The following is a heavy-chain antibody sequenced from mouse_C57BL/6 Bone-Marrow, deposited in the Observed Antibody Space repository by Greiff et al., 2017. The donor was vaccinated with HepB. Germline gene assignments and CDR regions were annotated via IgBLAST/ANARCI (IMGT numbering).Heavy chain of an antibody. CDR1: EYEFPSHD. D-gene: IGHD2-2*01. CDR3: AREIYYGYDRAMDY. CDR2: INSDGGST. J-gene: IGHJ4*01. V-gene: IGHV5-2*01. Sequence: EVQRVESGGGLVQPGESLKLSCESNEYEFPSHDMSWVRKTPEKRLELVAAINSDGGSTYYPDTMERRFIISRDNTKKTLYLQMSSLRSEDTALYYCAREIYYGYDRAMDYWGQGTSVTVSS.